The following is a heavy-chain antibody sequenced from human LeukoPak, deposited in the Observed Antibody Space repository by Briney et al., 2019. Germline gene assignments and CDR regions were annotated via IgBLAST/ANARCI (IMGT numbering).Heavy chain of an antibody. V-gene: IGHV1-69*05. Sequence: ASVKVSYKASGGTFSSYAISWVRQAPGQGLEWMGRIIPIFGTANYAQKFQGRVTITTDESTSTAYMELSSLRSEDTAVYYCAREVDRAITIFGVVNHFDYWGQGTLVTVSS. CDR1: GGTFSSYA. CDR3: AREVDRAITIFGVVNHFDY. J-gene: IGHJ4*02. CDR2: IIPIFGTA. D-gene: IGHD3-3*01.